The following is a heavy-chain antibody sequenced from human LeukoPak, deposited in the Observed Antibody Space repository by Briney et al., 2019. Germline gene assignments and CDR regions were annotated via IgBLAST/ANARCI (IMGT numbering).Heavy chain of an antibody. Sequence: PSETLSLACAVYGGSFSGYYWSWIRQPPGKGLEWIGEVNHSGSTNYNPSLKSRVTISVDTSKNQFSLKLSSVTAADTAVYYCARLNSYCSGGSCYRSYYYYYYMDVWGKGTTVTVSS. CDR3: ARLNSYCSGGSCYRSYYYYYYMDV. CDR2: VNHSGST. CDR1: GGSFSGYY. J-gene: IGHJ6*03. V-gene: IGHV4-34*01. D-gene: IGHD2-15*01.